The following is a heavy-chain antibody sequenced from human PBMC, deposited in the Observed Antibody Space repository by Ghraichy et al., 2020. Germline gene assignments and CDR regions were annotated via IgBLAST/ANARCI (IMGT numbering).Heavy chain of an antibody. V-gene: IGHV3-30*18. CDR3: AKDSMVWAVAGTHLSDY. J-gene: IGHJ4*02. CDR2: ISYDGSNK. Sequence: GGSLRLSCAASGFTFSSYGMHWVRQAPGKGLEWVAVISYDGSNKYYADSVKGRFTISRDNSKNTLYLQMNSLRAEDTAVYYCAKDSMVWAVAGTHLSDYWGQGTLVTVSS. D-gene: IGHD6-19*01. CDR1: GFTFSSYG.